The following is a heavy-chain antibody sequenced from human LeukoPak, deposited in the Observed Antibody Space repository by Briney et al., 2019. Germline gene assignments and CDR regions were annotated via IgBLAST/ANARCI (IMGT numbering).Heavy chain of an antibody. CDR3: ARGQLRFLEWLSFNWFDP. CDR1: GGSISSGSYY. D-gene: IGHD3-3*01. J-gene: IGHJ5*02. Sequence: SETLSLTCTVSGGSISSGSYYWSWIRQPAWKGLEWIGRIYTSGSTNYNPSLKSRVTISVDTSKNQFSLKLSSVTAADTAVYYCARGQLRFLEWLSFNWFDPWGQGTLVTVSS. V-gene: IGHV4-61*02. CDR2: IYTSGST.